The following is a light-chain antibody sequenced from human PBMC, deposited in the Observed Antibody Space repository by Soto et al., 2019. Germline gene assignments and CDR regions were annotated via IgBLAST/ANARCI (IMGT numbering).Light chain of an antibody. J-gene: IGLJ1*01. CDR3: CSYTTSSTLV. CDR2: EVS. CDR1: SSDAGAYNH. V-gene: IGLV2-14*01. Sequence: ASVSGSPGQSITISCTGTSSDAGAYNHVSWYQQHPGKAPQLIIYEVSNRPSGLSNRFSVSKSGNTASLTISGLQAEDEADYYCCSYTTSSTLVFGTGTKVTVL.